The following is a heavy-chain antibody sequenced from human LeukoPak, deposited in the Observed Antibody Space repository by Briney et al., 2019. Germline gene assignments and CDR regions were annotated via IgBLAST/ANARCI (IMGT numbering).Heavy chain of an antibody. CDR2: INPNSGGT. J-gene: IGHJ1*01. V-gene: IGHV1-2*02. CDR3: ARGGIWRYYYDSKARPRAEYFQH. D-gene: IGHD3-22*01. CDR1: GYTFTGYY. Sequence: ASVKVSCKASGYTFTGYYMHWVRQAPGQGLEWMGWINPNSGGTNYAQKFQGRVTMTRDTSISTAYMELSRLRSDDTAVYYCARGGIWRYYYDSKARPRAEYFQHWGQGTLVTVSS.